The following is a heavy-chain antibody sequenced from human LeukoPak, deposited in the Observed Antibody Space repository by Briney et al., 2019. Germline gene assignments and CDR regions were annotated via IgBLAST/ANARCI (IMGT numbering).Heavy chain of an antibody. D-gene: IGHD4-11*01. CDR1: GFTFSSSS. CDR2: ISSSSSTI. V-gene: IGHV3-48*02. CDR3: ARDIMGGVTTGSYMDV. Sequence: GGSLRLSCAASGFTFSSSSMNCVSQAPGMGLEWVLYISSSSSTIYYAASVKGRLTISIDKAKNSLYMQMTSLRDDETAVYYCARDIMGGVTTGSYMDVWGKGTTVTVSS. J-gene: IGHJ6*03.